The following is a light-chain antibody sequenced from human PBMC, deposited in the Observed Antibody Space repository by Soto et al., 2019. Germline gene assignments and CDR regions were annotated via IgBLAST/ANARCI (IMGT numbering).Light chain of an antibody. J-gene: IGKJ3*01. CDR1: QSVGSY. CDR3: QQYDNWPI. V-gene: IGKV3-15*01. Sequence: DTVLTQSPATLSVSPGERATLSCRASQSVGSYLAWYQQKPGQAPRLLIYAASTRATGIPARFSGSGSGTEFTLTISSLQSEDFAVYYCQQYDNWPIFGPGTKVD. CDR2: AAS.